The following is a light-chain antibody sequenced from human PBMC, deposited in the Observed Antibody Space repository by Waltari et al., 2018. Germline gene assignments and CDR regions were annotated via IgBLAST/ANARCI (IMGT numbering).Light chain of an antibody. J-gene: IGLJ3*02. CDR3: SSYTSSSTWV. Sequence: QSALTQPDSVSGSPGQSITISCTGTSSDVGGYNYVSWYQQHPGKAPNIMIYEVSNRPSGVSNRFSGSKSGNAASRTISGLQAEDEADDYGSSYTSSSTWVFGGGTKLTVL. CDR2: EVS. V-gene: IGLV2-14*01. CDR1: SSDVGGYNY.